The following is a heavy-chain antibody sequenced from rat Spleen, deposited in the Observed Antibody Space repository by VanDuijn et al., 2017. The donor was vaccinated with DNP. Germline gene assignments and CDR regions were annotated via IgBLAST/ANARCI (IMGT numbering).Heavy chain of an antibody. Sequence: EVRLVESGGDLVQPGRSLKLSCAASGFTFSFYGMAWVRQAPKKGLEWVASISASGGSTSYRDSVKDRFTISRDNARDTLYLQMDSLRSEETATYYCAKAGGYSPWYFDFWGQGVMVTVSS. J-gene: IGHJ2*01. D-gene: IGHD1-11*01. CDR2: ISASGGST. CDR3: AKAGGYSPWYFDF. CDR1: GFTFSFYG. V-gene: IGHV5S13*01.